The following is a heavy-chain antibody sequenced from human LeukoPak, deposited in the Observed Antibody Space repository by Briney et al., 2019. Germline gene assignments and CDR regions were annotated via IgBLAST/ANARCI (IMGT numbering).Heavy chain of an antibody. J-gene: IGHJ4*02. D-gene: IGHD3-22*01. CDR1: RFTFSSYW. Sequence: GGSLRLSCAASRFTFSSYWMTWVRQAPGEGLEWVANIKQDGSEKYYVDSVKGRFTISRDNAKNSLYLQMNSLRAEDTAVYYCARDSYYDNSGYYFNNFDYWGQGTLVTVSS. CDR2: IKQDGSEK. CDR3: ARDSYYDNSGYYFNNFDY. V-gene: IGHV3-7*01.